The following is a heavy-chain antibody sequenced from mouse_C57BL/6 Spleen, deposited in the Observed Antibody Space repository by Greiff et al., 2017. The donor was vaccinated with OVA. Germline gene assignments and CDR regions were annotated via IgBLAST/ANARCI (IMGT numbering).Heavy chain of an antibody. V-gene: IGHV1-54*01. Sequence: VQLQQSGAELVRPGTSVKVSCKASGYAFTNYLIEWVKQRPGQGLEWIGVINPGSGGTNYNEKFKGKATLTADKSSSTAYMQLSSLTSEDSAVYICARKGDYEGFAYWGQGTLVTVSA. J-gene: IGHJ3*01. CDR2: INPGSGGT. CDR1: GYAFTNYL. D-gene: IGHD2-4*01. CDR3: ARKGDYEGFAY.